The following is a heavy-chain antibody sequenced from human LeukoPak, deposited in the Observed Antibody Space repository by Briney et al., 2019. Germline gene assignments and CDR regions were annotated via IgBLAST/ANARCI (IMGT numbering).Heavy chain of an antibody. J-gene: IGHJ6*03. D-gene: IGHD6-6*01. CDR3: ARVGGKYSSSSWYYYYYMDV. V-gene: IGHV1-8*01. Sequence: GASVKVSCKASGYTFTSYDINWVRQATEQGLEWMGWMNPNSGNTGYAQKFQGRVTMTRNTSISTAYMELSSLRSEDTAVYYCARVGGKYSSSSWYYYYYMDVWGKGTTVTVSS. CDR2: MNPNSGNT. CDR1: GYTFTSYD.